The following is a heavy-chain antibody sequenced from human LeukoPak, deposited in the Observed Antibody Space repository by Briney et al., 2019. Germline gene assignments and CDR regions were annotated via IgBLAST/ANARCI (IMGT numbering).Heavy chain of an antibody. V-gene: IGHV1-2*02. CDR2: INPNSGGT. Sequence: ASVKVSCKASGYTFTSYDINWVRQAPGQGLEWMGWINPNSGGTNYAQKFQGRVTMTRDTSISTAYMELSRLRSDDTAVYYCARDYDVLTLPDYWGQGTLVTVSS. CDR3: ARDYDVLTLPDY. CDR1: GYTFTSYD. J-gene: IGHJ4*02. D-gene: IGHD3-9*01.